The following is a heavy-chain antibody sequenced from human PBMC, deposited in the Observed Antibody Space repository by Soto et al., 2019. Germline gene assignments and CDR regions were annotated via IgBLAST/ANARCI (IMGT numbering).Heavy chain of an antibody. V-gene: IGHV3-23*01. D-gene: IGHD2-8*02. Sequence: GGSLRLSCAASGFTFNSYAMTWVRQAPGKGLEWVSGSSGSGGSTYYADSVRGRFTISRDNSKNTVYLQMNSLRAEDTAVYYCARDSVSWWYWFDPWGQGTLVTVSS. CDR3: ARDSVSWWYWFDP. J-gene: IGHJ5*02. CDR1: GFTFNSYA. CDR2: SSGSGGST.